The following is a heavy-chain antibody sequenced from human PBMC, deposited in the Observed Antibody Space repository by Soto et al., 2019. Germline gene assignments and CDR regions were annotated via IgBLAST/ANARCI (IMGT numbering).Heavy chain of an antibody. CDR2: IIPIFGTA. CDR1: GCTFSSYA. V-gene: IGHV1-69*13. CDR3: AREMGYYYGSGSYFDI. D-gene: IGHD3-10*01. Sequence: ASVKVSCKASGCTFSSYAISWVRQAPGQGLEWMGGIIPIFGTANYAQKFQGRVTITADESTSTAYMELSSLRSEDTAVYYCAREMGYYYGSGSYFDIWGQGTMVTVSS. J-gene: IGHJ3*02.